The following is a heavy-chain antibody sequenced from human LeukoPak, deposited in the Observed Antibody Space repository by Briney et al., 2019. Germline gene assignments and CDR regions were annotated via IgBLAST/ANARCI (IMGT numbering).Heavy chain of an antibody. CDR3: ARGSDWRWLQGTHFDY. V-gene: IGHV3-48*03. J-gene: IGHJ4*02. D-gene: IGHD5-24*01. Sequence: GGSLRLSCAASGFTFSSYEMNWVRQAPGKGLEWVSYISSSGSTTYYADSVKGRFTISRDNAKNSLYLQMNSLRAEDTAVYYCARGSDWRWLQGTHFDYWGQGTLVTVPS. CDR2: ISSSGSTT. CDR1: GFTFSSYE.